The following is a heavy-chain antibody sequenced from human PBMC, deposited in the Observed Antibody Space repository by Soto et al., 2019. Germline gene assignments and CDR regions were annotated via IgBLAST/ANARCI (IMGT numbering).Heavy chain of an antibody. CDR3: ARDYDFWSGYYYFDY. Sequence: ASVKVSCKASGYTFTGYYMHWVRQAPGQGLEWMGWINPNSGGTNYAQKFQGRVTMTRDTSISTAYMELSRLRSDDTAVYYCARDYDFWSGYYYFDYWGQGTLVTVSS. CDR1: GYTFTGYY. CDR2: INPNSGGT. J-gene: IGHJ4*02. D-gene: IGHD3-3*01. V-gene: IGHV1-2*02.